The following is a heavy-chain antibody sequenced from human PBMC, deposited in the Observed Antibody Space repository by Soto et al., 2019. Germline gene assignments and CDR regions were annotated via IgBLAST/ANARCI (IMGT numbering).Heavy chain of an antibody. D-gene: IGHD3-9*01. V-gene: IGHV3-30*18. CDR2: ISYDGSNK. J-gene: IGHJ3*02. CDR3: AKDRIRYFDWSHAFDI. Sequence: GGSLRLSCAASGFTFSSYGMHWVRQAPGKGLEWVAVISYDGSNKYYVDSVKGRFTISRDNSKNTLYLQMNSLRAEDTAVYYCAKDRIRYFDWSHAFDIWGQGTMVTVSS. CDR1: GFTFSSYG.